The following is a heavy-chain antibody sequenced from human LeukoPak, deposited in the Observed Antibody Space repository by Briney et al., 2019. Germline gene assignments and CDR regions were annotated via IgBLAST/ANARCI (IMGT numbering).Heavy chain of an antibody. CDR1: GYTFTSYA. D-gene: IGHD3-16*01. CDR3: ARNLRWGTKDGYYYYYGMDV. CDR2: INAGNGNT. J-gene: IGHJ6*02. V-gene: IGHV1-3*01. Sequence: ASVKVSCKASGYTFTSYAMHWVRQAPGQRLEWMGWINAGNGNTKYSQKFQGRVTITRDTPASTAYMELSSLRSEDTAVYYCARNLRWGTKDGYYYYYGMDVWGQGTTVTVSS.